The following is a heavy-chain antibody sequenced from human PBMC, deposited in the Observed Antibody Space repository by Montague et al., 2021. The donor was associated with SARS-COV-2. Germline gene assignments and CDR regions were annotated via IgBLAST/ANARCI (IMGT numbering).Heavy chain of an antibody. CDR3: AGDRPLVRGIFPYSYGMDV. V-gene: IGHV3-48*02. Sequence: SLRLSCAASGFTFNNYNMNWVRQAPGNGLEWVSYISPSSRSIYYTVSVKGRFTISRDNAKNSLYLQMNSLRDEDTAVYYCAGDRPLVRGIFPYSYGMDVWGQGTTVTVSS. J-gene: IGHJ6*02. D-gene: IGHD3-10*01. CDR1: GFTFNNYN. CDR2: ISPSSRSI.